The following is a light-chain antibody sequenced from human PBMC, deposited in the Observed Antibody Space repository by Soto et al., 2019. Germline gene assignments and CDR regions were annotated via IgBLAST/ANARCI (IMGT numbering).Light chain of an antibody. CDR3: QQYGSIPFT. V-gene: IGKV3-20*01. J-gene: IGKJ3*01. CDR1: QSVSSTY. CDR2: GAS. Sequence: EIVLTQSPGTLSLSPGERATLSCRASQSVSSTYLGWYQQKPGQAPRLLISGASSRATGILDRFSGSGSGTDFTLTISRLAPEDFAVYYCQQYGSIPFTFGPGTKVDI.